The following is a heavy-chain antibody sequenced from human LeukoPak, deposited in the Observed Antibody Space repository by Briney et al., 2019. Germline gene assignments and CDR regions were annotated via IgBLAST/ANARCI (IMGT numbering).Heavy chain of an antibody. CDR3: AKGSLGSYFYYFDY. V-gene: IGHV3-53*01. D-gene: IGHD1-26*01. Sequence: GSLRLSCAASGFTVSSNYMSWVRQAPGKGLEWVSVIYSGGSTYYADSVKGRFTISRDNSKNTLYLQMNSLRAEDTAVYYCAKGSLGSYFYYFDYWGQGTLVTVSS. CDR1: GFTVSSNY. CDR2: IYSGGST. J-gene: IGHJ4*02.